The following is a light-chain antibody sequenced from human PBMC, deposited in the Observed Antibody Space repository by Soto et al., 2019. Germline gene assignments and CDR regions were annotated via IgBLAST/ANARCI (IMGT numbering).Light chain of an antibody. J-gene: IGKJ5*01. CDR3: QQRNRYPIT. V-gene: IGKV1-9*01. Sequence: DIQLTQSPSFLSASVGDRVTITCRASQGISSYLALYQQKPGKAPNLLLHTASTLKSGVPSRFSGSGSGTEFPLTIISLQPEDFAPYYCQQRNRYPITFGQGKRRAIK. CDR1: QGISSY. CDR2: TAS.